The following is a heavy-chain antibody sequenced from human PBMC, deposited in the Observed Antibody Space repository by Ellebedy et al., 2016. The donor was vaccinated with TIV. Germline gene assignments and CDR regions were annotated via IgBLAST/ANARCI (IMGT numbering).Heavy chain of an antibody. CDR1: GGSFSGYY. CDR3: ARASPWAGSYYYYYYGMDV. J-gene: IGHJ6*02. CDR2: INHSGST. Sequence: SETLSLTCAVYGGSFSGYYWSWIRQPPGKGLEWIGEINHSGSTNYNPSLKSRVTVSVDTSKNQFSLKLSSVTAADTAVYYCARASPWAGSYYYYYYGMDVWGQGTTVTVSS. D-gene: IGHD3-10*01. V-gene: IGHV4-34*01.